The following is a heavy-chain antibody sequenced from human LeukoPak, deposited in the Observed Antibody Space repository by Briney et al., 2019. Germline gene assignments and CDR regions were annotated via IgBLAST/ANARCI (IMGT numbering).Heavy chain of an antibody. D-gene: IGHD1-1*01. J-gene: IGHJ5*02. CDR1: GFTFRTYD. Sequence: GGSLRLSCVASGFTFRTYDMNWVRQAPGKGLEWVSGISGSGGVKNYVDSTKGRFTISRDNSKNTLSLEMTRLGAEDTAIYYCAKDQPGAGFDLWGQGTLVTVAS. CDR2: ISGSGGVK. CDR3: AKDQPGAGFDL. V-gene: IGHV3-23*01.